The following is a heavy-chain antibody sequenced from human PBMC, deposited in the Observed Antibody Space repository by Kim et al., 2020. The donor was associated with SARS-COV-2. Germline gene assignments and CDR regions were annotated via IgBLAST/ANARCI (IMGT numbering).Heavy chain of an antibody. CDR3: ARVLGGSIYFDS. V-gene: IGHV3-64*02. Sequence: TYYAASVKGRITLYRDKSKNTVDHQLGSLRPEDTAIYYCARVLGGSIYFDSWGQGALVTVSS. CDR2: T. J-gene: IGHJ4*02. D-gene: IGHD3-10*01.